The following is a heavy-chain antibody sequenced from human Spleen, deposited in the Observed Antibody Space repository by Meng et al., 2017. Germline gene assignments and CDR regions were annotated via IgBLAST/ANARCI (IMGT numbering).Heavy chain of an antibody. J-gene: IGHJ4*02. CDR3: AREKSPGHFDY. V-gene: IGHV1-46*01. CDR1: GDTFTSYE. CDR2: INPDNGGT. Sequence: QVQLVQSGAEVKKPGAPVRVSCKASGDTFTSYENKWVRQATGQGLEWLGTINPDNGGTSYAQRFQGRVTLTTDTSTNTVYMELISLTSEDTAMYYCAREKSPGHFDYLGQGVLVTVSS.